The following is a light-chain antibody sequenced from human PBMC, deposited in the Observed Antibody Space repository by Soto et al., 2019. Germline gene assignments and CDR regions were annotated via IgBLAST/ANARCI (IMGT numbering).Light chain of an antibody. CDR3: SSYTKNSPYV. CDR2: DVS. J-gene: IGLJ1*01. CDR1: SSDVGGYDY. V-gene: IGLV2-14*01. Sequence: QSALTQPASVSGSPGQSITISCTGTSSDVGGYDYVSWYQHHPGKAPKLMIYDVSNRPSRVSSRFSGSKSDNTASLTIYGLQAEDEADYYCSSYTKNSPYVFGTGTKLTVL.